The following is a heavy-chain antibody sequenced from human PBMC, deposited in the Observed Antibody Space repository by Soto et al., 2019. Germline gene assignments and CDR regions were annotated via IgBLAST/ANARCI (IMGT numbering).Heavy chain of an antibody. D-gene: IGHD5-12*01. J-gene: IGHJ6*02. Sequence: SETLSLTCTVSGGSISSYYWSWIRQPPGKGLEWIGYIYYSGSTNYNPSLKSRVTISVDTSKNQFSLKLSSVTAADTAVYYCARDQRGYSGYARSPYYYYGMDVWGQGTTVTVSS. V-gene: IGHV4-59*01. CDR2: IYYSGST. CDR1: GGSISSYY. CDR3: ARDQRGYSGYARSPYYYYGMDV.